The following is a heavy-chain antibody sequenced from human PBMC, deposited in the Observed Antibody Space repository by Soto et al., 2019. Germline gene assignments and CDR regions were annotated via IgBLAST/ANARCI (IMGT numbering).Heavy chain of an antibody. J-gene: IGHJ6*02. Sequence: PGGSLRLSCAASGFTFSSYGMHWVRQAPGKGLEWVAVISYDGSNKYYADSVKGRFTISRDNSKNTLYLQMNSLRAEDTAVYYCSKDRIQLWSYYYYGMDVWGQGTTVTVSS. V-gene: IGHV3-30*18. CDR3: SKDRIQLWSYYYYGMDV. CDR1: GFTFSSYG. CDR2: ISYDGSNK. D-gene: IGHD5-18*01.